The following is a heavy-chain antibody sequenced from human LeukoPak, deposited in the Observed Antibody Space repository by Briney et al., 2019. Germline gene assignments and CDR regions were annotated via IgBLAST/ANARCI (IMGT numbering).Heavy chain of an antibody. V-gene: IGHV1-8*03. D-gene: IGHD2-15*01. CDR3: ARALHCSGGSCYSAPTPYDY. J-gene: IGHJ4*02. CDR2: MNPNSGNT. Sequence: ASVKVSCKASGYTFTSYDINWVRQATRQGLEWMGWMNPNSGNTGYAQNFQGRVTITRDTSINTAYMELSSLRSEDTAIYFCARALHCSGGSCYSAPTPYDYWGQGTPVTVSS. CDR1: GYTFTSYD.